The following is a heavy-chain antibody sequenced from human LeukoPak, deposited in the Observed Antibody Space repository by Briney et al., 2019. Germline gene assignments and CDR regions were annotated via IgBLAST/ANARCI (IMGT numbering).Heavy chain of an antibody. Sequence: GGSLRLSCAASGFTFSSFEMNWVRQAPGKGLEWVSYISNSGTAIYYADSVKGRFTISRDNAKSSLYLQMNSLRAEDTAVYYCARAGYSMDTEYFQHWGQGTLVTVSS. V-gene: IGHV3-48*03. CDR1: GFTFSSFE. D-gene: IGHD5-18*01. CDR3: ARAGYSMDTEYFQH. CDR2: ISNSGTAI. J-gene: IGHJ1*01.